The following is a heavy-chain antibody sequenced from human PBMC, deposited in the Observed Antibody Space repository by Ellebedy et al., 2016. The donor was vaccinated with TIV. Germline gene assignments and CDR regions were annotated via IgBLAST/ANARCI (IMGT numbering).Heavy chain of an antibody. CDR1: GLTSSDFW. D-gene: IGHD1-1*01. J-gene: IGHJ4*02. Sequence: GESLKISCVASGLTSSDFWMSWVRQSPGKGLEWLAIVKQDGSQKHYLESVRGRFSISRGNVKDSVFLQLDSLRVEDTAMYYCATVTGTNRAEYWGRGTLVTVSS. V-gene: IGHV3-7*03. CDR3: ATVTGTNRAEY. CDR2: VKQDGSQK.